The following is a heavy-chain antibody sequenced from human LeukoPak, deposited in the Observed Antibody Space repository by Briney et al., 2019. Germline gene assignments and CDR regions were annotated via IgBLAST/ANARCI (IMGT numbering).Heavy chain of an antibody. CDR1: GFTFSSNA. Sequence: GGSLRLSCAASGFTFSSNAMHWVRQAPGKGLEWVSAISGSGGSTYYADSVKGRFTISRDNSKNTLYLQMNSLRAEDTAVYYCAKGRSSWARGDCYNWGQGTLVTVSS. CDR2: ISGSGGST. CDR3: AKGRSSWARGDCYN. D-gene: IGHD2-21*02. J-gene: IGHJ4*02. V-gene: IGHV3-23*01.